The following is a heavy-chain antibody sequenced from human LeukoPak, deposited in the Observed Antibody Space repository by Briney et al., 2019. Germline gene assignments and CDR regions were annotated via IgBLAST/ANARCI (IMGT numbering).Heavy chain of an antibody. CDR2: ITGDGAT. D-gene: IGHD6-25*01. CDR3: AKGAAAGLVDWFDP. Sequence: GGSLRLSCVGSGFTFSSYAMTWVRQAPGKGLEWVSSITGDGATYYADSVRGRFMLSRDTSKNTLYLQMNSLTAEDTALYYCAKGAAAGLVDWFDPWGQGTLVTVSS. V-gene: IGHV3-23*01. J-gene: IGHJ5*02. CDR1: GFTFSSYA.